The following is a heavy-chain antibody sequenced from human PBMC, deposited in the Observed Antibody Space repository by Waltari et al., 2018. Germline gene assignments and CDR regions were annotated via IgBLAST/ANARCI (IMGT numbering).Heavy chain of an antibody. CDR2: ISSSSSTI. D-gene: IGHD2-15*01. CDR1: EFPFSSYT. Sequence: EVQLVESGGGLVQPGGSLRLSCAASEFPFSSYTMHWVRQAPGKGLEWVSYISSSSSTIYYADSVKGRFTISRDNAKNSLYLQMNSLRAEDTAVYYCARVVGAFDIWGQGTMVTVSS. J-gene: IGHJ3*02. CDR3: ARVVGAFDI. V-gene: IGHV3-48*01.